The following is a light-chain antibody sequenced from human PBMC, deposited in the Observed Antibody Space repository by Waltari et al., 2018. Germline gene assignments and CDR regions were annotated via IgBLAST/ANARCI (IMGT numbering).Light chain of an antibody. J-gene: IGKJ1*01. CDR3: QKYGTLPAT. Sequence: EIVLTQSPGTLSLSPGERATLFCRASQSVTSTLAWYQQKPGQAPRLLIYDASSRATGIPDRFSGSGYVTDFSLTISRLEPEDFAVYYCQKYGTLPATFGQGTKVEIK. CDR2: DAS. CDR1: QSVTST. V-gene: IGKV3-20*01.